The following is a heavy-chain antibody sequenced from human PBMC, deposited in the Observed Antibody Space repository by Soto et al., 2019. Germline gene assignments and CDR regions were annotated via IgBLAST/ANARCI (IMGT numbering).Heavy chain of an antibody. V-gene: IGHV1-8*01. CDR2: MNPNSGNT. Sequence: VKVSCKASGYTFTSYDINWVRQATGQGLEWMGWMNPNSGNTGYAQKFQGRVTMTRNTSISTAYMELSSLRSEDTAVYYCARWGVGPRFYYYGMDVWGQGTTVTVSS. CDR1: GYTFTSYD. CDR3: ARWGVGPRFYYYGMDV. D-gene: IGHD3-16*01. J-gene: IGHJ6*02.